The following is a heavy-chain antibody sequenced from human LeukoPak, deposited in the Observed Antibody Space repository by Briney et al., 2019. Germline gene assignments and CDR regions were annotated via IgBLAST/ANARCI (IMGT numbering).Heavy chain of an antibody. J-gene: IGHJ6*03. CDR1: GGTFSSYA. CDR3: ARGEVDTAMAPYYYYMDV. CDR2: IIPIFGTA. D-gene: IGHD5-18*01. Sequence: ASVKASCKASGGTFSSYAISWVRQAPGQGLEWMGRIIPIFGTANYAQKFQGRVTITTDESTSTAYMELSSLRSEDTAVYYCARGEVDTAMAPYYYYMDVWGKGTTVTVSS. V-gene: IGHV1-69*05.